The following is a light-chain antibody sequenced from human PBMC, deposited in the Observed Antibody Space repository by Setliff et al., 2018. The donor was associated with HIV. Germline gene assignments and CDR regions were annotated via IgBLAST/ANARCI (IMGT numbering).Light chain of an antibody. Sequence: QSALTQPASVSGSPGQSITISCTGTSSDIGDYSYASWYQHHPGKAPKLIIFDVRNRPSGVSNRFSASKSGTTASLTISGLQAEDEADYYCSSYRRSVTPFVFGTGTKVTVL. CDR1: SSDIGDYSY. CDR2: DVR. J-gene: IGLJ1*01. V-gene: IGLV2-14*03. CDR3: SSYRRSVTPFV.